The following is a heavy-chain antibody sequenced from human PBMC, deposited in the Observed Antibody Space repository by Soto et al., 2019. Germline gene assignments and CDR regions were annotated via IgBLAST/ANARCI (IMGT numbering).Heavy chain of an antibody. CDR3: ARWHYYDSSGYRSFDY. D-gene: IGHD3-22*01. J-gene: IGHJ4*02. Sequence: SETLSLTCTVSGGSISSAIYYWTWIRQPPGKGLEWIGYVYYSGTTKSNPSLKSRVIISLDTSKNQFSLKLSSVTAADTAVYYCARWHYYDSSGYRSFDYWGQGTPVTISS. V-gene: IGHV4-61*01. CDR2: VYYSGTT. CDR1: GGSISSAIYY.